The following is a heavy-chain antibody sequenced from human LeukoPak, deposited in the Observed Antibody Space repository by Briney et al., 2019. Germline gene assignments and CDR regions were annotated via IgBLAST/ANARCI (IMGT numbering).Heavy chain of an antibody. CDR1: GHTFTGYY. V-gene: IGHV1-2*02. Sequence: VASVKVSCKASGHTFTGYYMHWVRQAPGQGLEWMGWINPNSGGTNYAQKFQGRVTMTRDTSTSTVYMELSSLRSEDTAVYYCARGAPVLHDSSGYPVNLDYWGQGTLVTVSS. CDR2: INPNSGGT. J-gene: IGHJ4*02. D-gene: IGHD3-22*01. CDR3: ARGAPVLHDSSGYPVNLDY.